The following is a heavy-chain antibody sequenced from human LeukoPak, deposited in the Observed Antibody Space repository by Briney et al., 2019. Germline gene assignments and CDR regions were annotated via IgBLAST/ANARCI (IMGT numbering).Heavy chain of an antibody. J-gene: IGHJ6*02. CDR1: GFSLSTSGMC. CDR3: ARSSRDHYYNYGMDV. Sequence: SGPTLVNPTQTLTLTCTFSGFSLSTSGMCVSWIRQPPGKALEWLARIDWDDDRYYDTSLKTRLTISKDTSKNQVVLTITNMDPVDTATYYCARSSRDHYYNYGMDVWGQGTTVTVSS. D-gene: IGHD5-24*01. V-gene: IGHV2-70*11. CDR2: IDWDDDR.